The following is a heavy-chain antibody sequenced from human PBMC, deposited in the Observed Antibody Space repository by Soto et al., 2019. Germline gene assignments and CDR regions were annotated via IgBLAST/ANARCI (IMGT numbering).Heavy chain of an antibody. Sequence: SETMSLTCAVAGGYISSSYWWSWVRQPPGKGLEWIGDIYYSESTNYNPSLKSRVTISVDKSKNQFSLKLSSVTAADTAVYYCARVRSRYGDYDYWGQGALVTVSS. J-gene: IGHJ4*02. D-gene: IGHD4-17*01. CDR1: GGYISSSYW. CDR3: ARVRSRYGDYDY. CDR2: IYYSEST. V-gene: IGHV4-4*02.